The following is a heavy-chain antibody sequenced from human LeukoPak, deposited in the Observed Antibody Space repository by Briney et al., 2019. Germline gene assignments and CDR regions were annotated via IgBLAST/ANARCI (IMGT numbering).Heavy chain of an antibody. CDR1: GFTFSTYW. Sequence: GGSLRLSCAASGFTFSTYWMTWVRQAPGKGLEWVANIKQDGIEKYYVDSVKGRFTISRDNAENSLYLQVNSLRAEDTAAYYCAKGSRAQGYYFDFWGQGTLVTVSS. CDR3: AKGSRAQGYYFDF. D-gene: IGHD3-10*01. V-gene: IGHV3-7*03. CDR2: IKQDGIEK. J-gene: IGHJ4*02.